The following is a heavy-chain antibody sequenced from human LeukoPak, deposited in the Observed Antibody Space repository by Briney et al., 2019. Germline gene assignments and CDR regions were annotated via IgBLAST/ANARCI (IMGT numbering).Heavy chain of an antibody. CDR3: AKGGGYYPPYFDY. CDR1: GFTFSSYS. D-gene: IGHD3-22*01. Sequence: GGSLRLSCAASGFTFSSYSMNWVRQAPGKGLEWVSSISSSSSYIYYADSVKGRFTISRDNSKNTLYLQMNSLRAEDTAVYYCAKGGGYYPPYFDYWGQGTLVTVSS. CDR2: ISSSSSYI. J-gene: IGHJ4*02. V-gene: IGHV3-21*01.